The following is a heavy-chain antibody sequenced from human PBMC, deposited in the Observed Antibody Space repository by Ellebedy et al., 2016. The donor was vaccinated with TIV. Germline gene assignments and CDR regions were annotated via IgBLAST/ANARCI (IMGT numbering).Heavy chain of an antibody. CDR1: GLIFSTYW. V-gene: IGHV3-7*01. D-gene: IGHD2-2*01. Sequence: GESLKISCAASGLIFSTYWMAWVRQAPGKGLEWVANIKEDGSEKYYVDSVKGRFTISRDNAKNSLYLHMNSLRAEDTAVYYCARVPGLPADHYFDYWGQGTLVTVSS. CDR2: IKEDGSEK. CDR3: ARVPGLPADHYFDY. J-gene: IGHJ4*02.